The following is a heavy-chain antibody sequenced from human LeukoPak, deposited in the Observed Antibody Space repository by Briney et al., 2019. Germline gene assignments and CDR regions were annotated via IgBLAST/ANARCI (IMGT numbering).Heavy chain of an antibody. V-gene: IGHV1-18*01. D-gene: IGHD6-13*01. CDR2: ISAYNGNT. CDR3: ASGIPSSWEPYYFDY. J-gene: IGHJ4*02. Sequence: ASVKVSCKASGYTFTSYGISWVRQAPGQGLEWMGWISAYNGNTNYAQKLQGRVTMTTDTSTSTAYMELRSLRSDGTAVYYCASGIPSSWEPYYFDYWGQGTLVTVSS. CDR1: GYTFTSYG.